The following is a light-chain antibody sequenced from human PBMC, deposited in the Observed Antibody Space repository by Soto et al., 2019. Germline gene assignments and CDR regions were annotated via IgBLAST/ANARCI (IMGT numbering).Light chain of an antibody. CDR1: SSNIGAGYD. Sequence: QSVLTQPPSVSGAPGQRDTISCTGSSSNIGAGYDVQWYQQLPGAAPRLLIFGNTNRPSGVPDRFSGSRSGTSASLAISGLQAEDEADYYCQSYDISLSVSVVFGGGTKLTVL. J-gene: IGLJ2*01. CDR2: GNT. V-gene: IGLV1-40*01. CDR3: QSYDISLSVSVV.